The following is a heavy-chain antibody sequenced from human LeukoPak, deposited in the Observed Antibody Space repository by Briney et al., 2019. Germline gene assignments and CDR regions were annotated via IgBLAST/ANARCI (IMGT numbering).Heavy chain of an antibody. Sequence: PGGSLRLSCAASGFTFNNYFMTWVRQAPGKGLEWVSTISGSAGSTYYADFVKGLFTISRDNSRSTLYLQMNSLRADDTAVYYCAKGHRYCTSGNCNSAVDYWGQGTLVTVSS. V-gene: IGHV3-23*01. D-gene: IGHD2-15*01. J-gene: IGHJ4*02. CDR3: AKGHRYCTSGNCNSAVDY. CDR1: GFTFNNYF. CDR2: ISGSAGST.